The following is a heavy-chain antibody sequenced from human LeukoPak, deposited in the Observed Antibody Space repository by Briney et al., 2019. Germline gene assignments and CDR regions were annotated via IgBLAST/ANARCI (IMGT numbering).Heavy chain of an antibody. D-gene: IGHD1-1*01. CDR1: GYTFRIHD. J-gene: IGHJ5*02. CDR2: VSPKTGRT. V-gene: IGHV1-8*01. CDR3: ARESERNDGWFDP. Sequence: ASVKVSCKASGYTFRIHDFNWVRQAPGQGLEWMGWVSPKTGRTGYAQKFQGRVYMTTNASLSTAYMELSSLRSDDKAVYFCARESERNDGWFDPWGQGTLVTVSS.